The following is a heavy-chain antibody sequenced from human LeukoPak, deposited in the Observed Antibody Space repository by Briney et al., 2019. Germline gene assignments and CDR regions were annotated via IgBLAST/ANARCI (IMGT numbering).Heavy chain of an antibody. V-gene: IGHV3-30*04. CDR1: GFTFSSYA. D-gene: IGHD6-19*01. Sequence: GGSLRLSCAASGFTFSSYALHWVRPAPGKGLEWVAVISYDGSNKYYAVSVKGRFTISRDNSKNTLYLQMNSLRAEDTAVYYCARDIAVAGTSLDYWGQGTLVTVSS. CDR2: ISYDGSNK. J-gene: IGHJ4*02. CDR3: ARDIAVAGTSLDY.